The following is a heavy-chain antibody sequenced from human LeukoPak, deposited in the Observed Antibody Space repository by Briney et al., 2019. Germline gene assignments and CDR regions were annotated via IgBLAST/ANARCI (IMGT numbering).Heavy chain of an antibody. J-gene: IGHJ4*02. CDR3: ARDPPGYYDSSGEPSGLDY. D-gene: IGHD3-22*01. CDR1: GFTFSSYA. Sequence: GGSLRLSCAASGFTFSSYAMHWVRQAPGKGLEWVAVISYDGSNKYYADSVKGRFTISRDNSKNTLYLQMNSLRAEDTAVYYCARDPPGYYDSSGEPSGLDYWGQGTLVTVSS. V-gene: IGHV3-30-3*01. CDR2: ISYDGSNK.